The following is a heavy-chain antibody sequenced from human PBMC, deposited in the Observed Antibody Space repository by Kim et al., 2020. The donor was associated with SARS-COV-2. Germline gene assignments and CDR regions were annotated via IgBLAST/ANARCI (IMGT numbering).Heavy chain of an antibody. Sequence: GGSLRLSCAASGFTFSSYGMHWVRQAPGKGLEWVAVISYDGSNKYYADSVKGRFTISRDNSKNTLYLQMNSLRAEDTAVYYCATIQSGDYGNGFDYWGQGTLVTVSS. J-gene: IGHJ4*02. CDR1: GFTFSSYG. V-gene: IGHV3-30*03. CDR2: ISYDGSNK. CDR3: ATIQSGDYGNGFDY. D-gene: IGHD4-4*01.